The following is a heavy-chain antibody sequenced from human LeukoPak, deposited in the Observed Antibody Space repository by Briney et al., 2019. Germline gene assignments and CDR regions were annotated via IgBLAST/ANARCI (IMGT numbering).Heavy chain of an antibody. J-gene: IGHJ4*02. Sequence: GGSLRLSCAASAFRFNRFSMSWVRQTPGKGLEWVANIKQDGSQKEYADSVKGRFAISRDNANNFLDLQMNSLRAEDTGVYYCASVDFDNNAHYHYYLPNWGQGTRVTVSS. CDR3: ASVDFDNNAHYHYYLPN. CDR2: IKQDGSQK. D-gene: IGHD2/OR15-2a*01. CDR1: AFRFNRFS. V-gene: IGHV3-7*01.